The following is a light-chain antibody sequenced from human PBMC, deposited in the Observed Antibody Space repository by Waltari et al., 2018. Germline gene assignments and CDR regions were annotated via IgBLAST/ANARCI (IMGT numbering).Light chain of an antibody. CDR3: CSYAGSYTYWV. CDR2: DVS. Sequence: QSALTQPRSVSGSPGQSVTISCTGTSSDVGGYNYVSWYQQPPGKAPKLMIYDVSKRPSGVPGRFSGSKSGHTASLTISGLQAEDEADYYCCSYAGSYTYWVFGGGTKLTVL. V-gene: IGLV2-11*01. J-gene: IGLJ3*02. CDR1: SSDVGGYNY.